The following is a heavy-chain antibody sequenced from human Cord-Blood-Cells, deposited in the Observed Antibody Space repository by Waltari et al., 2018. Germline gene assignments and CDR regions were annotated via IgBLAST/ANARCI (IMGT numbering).Heavy chain of an antibody. CDR2: ISYDGSNK. CDR1: GFTFSSYG. D-gene: IGHD1-1*01. J-gene: IGHJ4*02. Sequence: QVQLVESGGGVVQPGRSLRLSCAASGFTFSSYGMHWVRQAPGKGLEWVAVISYDGSNKYYADSVKGRFTISRDNSKNTLYLQMNSLRAEDTAVYYCAKEITTQLERRDDLFDYWGQGTLVTVSS. CDR3: AKEITTQLERRDDLFDY. V-gene: IGHV3-30*18.